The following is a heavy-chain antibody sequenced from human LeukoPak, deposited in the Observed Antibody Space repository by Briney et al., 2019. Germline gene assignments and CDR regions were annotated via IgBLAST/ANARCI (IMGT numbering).Heavy chain of an antibody. D-gene: IGHD3-22*01. CDR3: TRRQTDDSSGYYGY. CDR1: GLTFSGSA. V-gene: IGHV3-73*01. Sequence: GGSLRLSCAASGLTFSGSAMHWVREASGKGLEWVGRLRSKANSDATAYAASVKGTFTISREDSKDTAYMQMNSVKTEDTAVYYCTRRQTDDSSGYYGYWGQGTLVTVSS. J-gene: IGHJ4*02. CDR2: LRSKANSDAT.